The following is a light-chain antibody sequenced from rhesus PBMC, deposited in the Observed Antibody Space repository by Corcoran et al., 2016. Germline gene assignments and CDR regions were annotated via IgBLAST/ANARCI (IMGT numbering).Light chain of an antibody. CDR2: DVN. Sequence: QAAPTQSPSVSGSPGQSVTISCTGTSSDIGAHNRVSWYQQSPGKAPKLMIYDVNKRPSGVSDRFSGAKSGSTASLTISGLQAEDDADYYCSSYGSGSTYIFGDGTRLTVL. J-gene: IGLJ1*01. CDR1: SSDIGAHNR. CDR3: SSYGSGSTYI. V-gene: IGLV2-13*03.